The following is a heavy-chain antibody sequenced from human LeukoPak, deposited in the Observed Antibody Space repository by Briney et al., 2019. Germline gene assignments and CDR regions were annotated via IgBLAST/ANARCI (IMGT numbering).Heavy chain of an antibody. Sequence: PSETLSLTCSVSDGSINSYYWNWIRRPPGKGLEWIGYIYYNGNTNYSPSLKSRVTMSVDTSKNLFPLKVSSVTAADTAVYYCARGRSNYYGMDVWGQGTTVTVSS. D-gene: IGHD1-26*01. V-gene: IGHV4-59*01. J-gene: IGHJ6*02. CDR2: IYYNGNT. CDR3: ARGRSNYYGMDV. CDR1: DGSINSYY.